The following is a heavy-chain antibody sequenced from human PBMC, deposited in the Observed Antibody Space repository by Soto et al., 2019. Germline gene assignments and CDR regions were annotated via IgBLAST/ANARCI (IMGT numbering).Heavy chain of an antibody. CDR2: IYYSGST. V-gene: IGHV4-31*03. CDR1: GGSISSGGYY. CDR3: ARDEAASPILGAFDI. J-gene: IGHJ3*02. D-gene: IGHD6-13*01. Sequence: QVQLQESGPGLVKPSQTLSLTCTVSGGSISSGGYYWSWIRQHPGKGLEWIGYIYYSGSTYYNPSLKSRVTISVYTSKNQFSLKLSSVTAADTAVYYCARDEAASPILGAFDIWGQGTMVTVSS.